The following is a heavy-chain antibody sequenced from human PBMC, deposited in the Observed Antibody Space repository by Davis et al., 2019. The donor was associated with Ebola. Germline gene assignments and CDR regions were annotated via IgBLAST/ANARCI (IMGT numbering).Heavy chain of an antibody. V-gene: IGHV4-59*08. CDR1: GGSISSYY. Sequence: SETLSLTCTVSGGSISSYYWSWIRQPPGKGLEWIGYIYYSGSTNYNPSLKSRVTISVDTSKNQFSLKLSSVTAADTAVYYCARLDYDFWSGYCWFDPWGQGTLVTVSS. CDR3: ARLDYDFWSGYCWFDP. J-gene: IGHJ5*02. D-gene: IGHD3-3*01. CDR2: IYYSGST.